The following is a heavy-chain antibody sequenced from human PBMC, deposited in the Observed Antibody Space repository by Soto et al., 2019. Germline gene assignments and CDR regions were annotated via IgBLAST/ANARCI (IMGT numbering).Heavy chain of an antibody. CDR2: INHSGST. J-gene: IGHJ6*02. D-gene: IGHD6-13*01. CDR3: ARDPAYLYSSSWFNYYYYGMDV. V-gene: IGHV4-34*01. Sequence: PSETLSLTCAVYGGSFSCYYWSWIRQPPGKGLEWIGEINHSGSTNYNPSLKSRVTISVDTSKNQFSLKLSSVTAADTAVYYCARDPAYLYSSSWFNYYYYGMDVWGQGTTVTVSS. CDR1: GGSFSCYY.